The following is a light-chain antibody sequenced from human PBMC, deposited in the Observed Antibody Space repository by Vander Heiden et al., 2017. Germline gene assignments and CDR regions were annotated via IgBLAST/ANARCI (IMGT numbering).Light chain of an antibody. V-gene: IGKV3D-20*01. CDR2: EAY. CDR3: QHYDNSPPYT. Sequence: EIVLTQYPATLSLSPGDRATLSCGASQIISNNYLAWYQQKPGLAPRLLIYEAYSRAAGIPDRFSGSGSGTDFTLTINRLESEDFGIYYCQHYDNSPPYTFGQGTKLEIK. CDR1: QIISNNY. J-gene: IGKJ2*01.